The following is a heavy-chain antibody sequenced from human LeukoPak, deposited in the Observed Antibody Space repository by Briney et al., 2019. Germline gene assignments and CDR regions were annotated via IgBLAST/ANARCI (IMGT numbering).Heavy chain of an antibody. Sequence: GGSLRLSCAASGFTFNKYAMSWVRQAPGKGLEWVLSLSGSGGDTYYAESVKGRFTISRDNSKNTVYLEMNSLRAEDTAVYYCAKDPYGTRYFDYWGQGTLVTVSS. CDR1: GFTFNKYA. V-gene: IGHV3-23*01. CDR2: LSGSGGDT. CDR3: AKDPYGTRYFDY. D-gene: IGHD2-2*01. J-gene: IGHJ4*02.